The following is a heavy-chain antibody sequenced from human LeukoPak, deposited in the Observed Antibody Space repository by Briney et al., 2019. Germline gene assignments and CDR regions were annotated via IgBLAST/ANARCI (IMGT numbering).Heavy chain of an antibody. D-gene: IGHD4-17*01. CDR3: ARDKVDYGDRSGFDY. CDR1: GGSISSGGYY. Sequence: SETLSLTCTVSGGSISSGGYYWSWIRQHPGKGLEWIGYIYYNGNTYYNPSLKSRVTISVDTSKNQFSLKLSSVTAADTAVYYCARDKVDYGDRSGFDYWGQGTLVTVSS. CDR2: IYYNGNT. V-gene: IGHV4-31*03. J-gene: IGHJ4*02.